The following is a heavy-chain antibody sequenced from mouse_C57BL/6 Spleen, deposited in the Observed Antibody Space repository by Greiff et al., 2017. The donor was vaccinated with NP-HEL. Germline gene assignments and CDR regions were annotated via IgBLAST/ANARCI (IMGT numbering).Heavy chain of an antibody. D-gene: IGHD2-1*01. Sequence: EVKLMESGGGLVKPGGSLKLSCAASGFTFSDYGMHWVRQAPEKGLEWVAYISSGSSTIYYADTVKGRFTISRDNAKNTLFLQMTSLRSEDTAMYYCARRYYGNYERYFDVWGTGTTVTVSS. CDR2: ISSGSSTI. V-gene: IGHV5-17*01. J-gene: IGHJ1*03. CDR3: ARRYYGNYERYFDV. CDR1: GFTFSDYG.